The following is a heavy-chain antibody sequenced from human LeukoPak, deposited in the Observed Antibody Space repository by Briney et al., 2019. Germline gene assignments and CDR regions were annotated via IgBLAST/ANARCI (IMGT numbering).Heavy chain of an antibody. Sequence: SDPLSLTCTVSVYSISSGYYWGWIRPPPGKGLEWIGSIYHSGSTYYNPSLKSRVTISVDTSKNQFSLKLSSVTAADTAVYYCARGESYGWLSYYYYMDVWGKGTTVTVSS. CDR1: VYSISSGYY. CDR3: ARGESYGWLSYYYYMDV. D-gene: IGHD3-9*01. CDR2: IYHSGST. J-gene: IGHJ6*03. V-gene: IGHV4-38-2*02.